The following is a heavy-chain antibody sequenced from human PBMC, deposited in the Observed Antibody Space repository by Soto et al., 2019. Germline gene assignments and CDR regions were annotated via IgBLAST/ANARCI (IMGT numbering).Heavy chain of an antibody. CDR1: GFTVSNNY. Sequence: EVQLVESGGGLIQPGGSLRLSCAVSGFTVSNNYMSWVRQAPGKGLEGVSVIYSGGYTAYGDSVKGRFTISRDNSKNKLYLKMNTRGADDRAVFYWAATRGGGGYWGQGTLVTVSS. J-gene: IGHJ4*02. D-gene: IGHD1-26*01. V-gene: IGHV3-53*01. CDR2: IYSGGYT. CDR3: AATRGGGGY.